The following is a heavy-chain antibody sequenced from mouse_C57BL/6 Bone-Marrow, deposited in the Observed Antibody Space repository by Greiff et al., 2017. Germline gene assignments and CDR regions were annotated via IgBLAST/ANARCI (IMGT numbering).Heavy chain of an antibody. Sequence: VQLQQSGPELVKPGASVKISCKASGSAFSSSWMNWVKQRPGKGLEWIGRIYPGDGDTNYNGKFKGKATLTADKSSSTAYMQLSSLTSEDSAVYFCARGLLLLWFAYWGQGTLVTVSA. V-gene: IGHV1-82*01. J-gene: IGHJ3*01. CDR2: IYPGDGDT. CDR3: ARGLLLLWFAY. CDR1: GSAFSSSW. D-gene: IGHD2-3*01.